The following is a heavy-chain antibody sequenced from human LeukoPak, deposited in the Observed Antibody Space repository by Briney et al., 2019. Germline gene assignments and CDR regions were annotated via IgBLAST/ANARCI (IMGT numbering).Heavy chain of an antibody. CDR1: GYTFTTYY. J-gene: IGHJ5*02. CDR3: ARDRSDAGEPDNWFDP. D-gene: IGHD1-26*01. V-gene: IGHV1-46*01. CDR2: INPSGSKT. Sequence: ASVKVSCKASGYTFTTYYVHWVRQAPGQGLEWMGIINPSGSKTYYAQKFQGRVTMTRDMSTSTVYMELSSLRSEDTAVYYCARDRSDAGEPDNWFDPWGQGTLVTVSS.